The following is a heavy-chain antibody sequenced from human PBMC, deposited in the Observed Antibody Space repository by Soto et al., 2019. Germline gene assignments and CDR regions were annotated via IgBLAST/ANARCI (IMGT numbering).Heavy chain of an antibody. CDR3: AKDPNGDYVGGFDF. V-gene: IGHV3-23*01. J-gene: IGHJ3*01. Sequence: GGSLRLSCAASGFTFSGSAMHWVRQAPGKGLEWVSGISGTGRTSYYADSVKGRFTISRDTSTSTLYLQMNSVRVEDTAVYYCAKDPNGDYVGGFDFWGLGTMVTVSS. CDR1: GFTFSGSA. CDR2: ISGTGRTS. D-gene: IGHD4-17*01.